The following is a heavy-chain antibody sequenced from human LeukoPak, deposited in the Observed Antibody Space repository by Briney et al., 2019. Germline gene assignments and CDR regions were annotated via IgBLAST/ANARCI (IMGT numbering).Heavy chain of an antibody. Sequence: SETPSLTCTVSGGSMIDHYWSWIRQPPGKGLEWIGYIYYSGSTNYNPSLKSRVTISVDTSKNQFSLKLSSVTAADTAVYYCASWVVPAATFDYWGQGTLVTVSS. CDR2: IYYSGST. J-gene: IGHJ4*02. CDR3: ASWVVPAATFDY. V-gene: IGHV4-59*11. D-gene: IGHD2-2*01. CDR1: GGSMIDHY.